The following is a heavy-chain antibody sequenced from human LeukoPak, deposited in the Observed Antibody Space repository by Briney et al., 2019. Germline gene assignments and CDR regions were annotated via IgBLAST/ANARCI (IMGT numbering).Heavy chain of an antibody. CDR1: GGSISSGSYY. Sequence: SETLSLTCTVSGGSISSGSYYWSWIRQPAGKGLEWIGRICTSGSTNYNPSLKGRVTISVDTSKNQFSLKLSSVTAADTAVYYCARDQVDYYYYYMDVWGKGTTVTVSS. CDR3: ARDQVDYYYYYMDV. D-gene: IGHD2-15*01. J-gene: IGHJ6*03. V-gene: IGHV4-61*02. CDR2: ICTSGST.